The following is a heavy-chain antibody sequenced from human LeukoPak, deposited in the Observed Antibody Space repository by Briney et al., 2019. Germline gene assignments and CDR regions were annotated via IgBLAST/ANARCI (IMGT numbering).Heavy chain of an antibody. Sequence: GGSLRLSCAASGFTFSSYAMSWVRQAPGKGLEWVSGIGSIGDTTDYADSVKGRFTVSRDNSKNTLYLQMNSLRAEDTAVYYCARFRSDAFDIWGQGTMVTVSS. V-gene: IGHV3-23*01. J-gene: IGHJ3*02. CDR2: IGSIGDTT. CDR3: ARFRSDAFDI. D-gene: IGHD3-10*01. CDR1: GFTFSSYA.